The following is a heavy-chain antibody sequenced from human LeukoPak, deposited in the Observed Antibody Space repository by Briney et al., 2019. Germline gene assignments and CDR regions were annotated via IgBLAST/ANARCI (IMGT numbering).Heavy chain of an antibody. Sequence: PGGSLRLSCAASGFTFSGSGMHWVRQAPGKGLEGVTFIRYDESNKYYTDSVKVRFTISRDNSKNTLYLQMDSLRAEDTAVYYCARDYDFWSGYYSPTRGYFGYWGQGTVVTVSS. D-gene: IGHD3-3*01. CDR3: ARDYDFWSGYYSPTRGYFGY. CDR1: GFTFSGSG. CDR2: IRYDESNK. J-gene: IGHJ4*02. V-gene: IGHV3-30*02.